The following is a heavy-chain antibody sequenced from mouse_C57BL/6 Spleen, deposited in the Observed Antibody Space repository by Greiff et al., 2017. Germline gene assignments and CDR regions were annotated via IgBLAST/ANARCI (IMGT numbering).Heavy chain of an antibody. CDR1: GYTFTDYN. CDR2: INPNNGGT. D-gene: IGHD1-1*01. CDR3: ARWGTTVVAKDY. J-gene: IGHJ2*01. Sequence: EVKLQESGPELVKPGASVKMSCKASGYTFTDYNMHWVKQSHGKSLEWIGYINPNNGGTSYNQKFKGKATLTVNKSSSTAYMELRSLTSEDSAVYYCARWGTTVVAKDYWGQGTTLTVSS. V-gene: IGHV1-22*01.